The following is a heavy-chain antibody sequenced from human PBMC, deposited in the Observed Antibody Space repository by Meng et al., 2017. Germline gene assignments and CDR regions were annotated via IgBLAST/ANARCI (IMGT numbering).Heavy chain of an antibody. CDR1: GFTFSSYS. CDR3: ARAREVTTVTTPEAFDI. D-gene: IGHD4-17*01. Sequence: GESLKISCVASGFTFSSYSMNWVRQAPGKGLEWVSSISSSSSYIYYADSVKGRFTISRDNAKNSLYLQMNSLRAEDTAVYYCARAREVTTVTTPEAFDIWGQGTMVTVSS. J-gene: IGHJ3*02. V-gene: IGHV3-21*01. CDR2: ISSSSSYI.